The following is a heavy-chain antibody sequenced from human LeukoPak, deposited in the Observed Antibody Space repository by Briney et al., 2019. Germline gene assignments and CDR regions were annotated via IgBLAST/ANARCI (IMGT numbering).Heavy chain of an antibody. CDR3: ARQRFGESLDY. CDR2: IYYTGST. CDR1: GGSFSGYY. D-gene: IGHD3-10*01. Sequence: SETLSLTCAVYGGSFSGYYWSWIRQPPGKGLEWIGSIYYTGSTYYNPSLKSRVTISVDTSKNQFSLKLSSVTAADTAVYYCARQRFGESLDYWGQGTLVTVSS. J-gene: IGHJ4*02. V-gene: IGHV4-34*01.